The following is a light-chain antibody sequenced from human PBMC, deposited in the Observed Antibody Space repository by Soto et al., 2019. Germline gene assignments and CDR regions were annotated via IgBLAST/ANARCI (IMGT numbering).Light chain of an antibody. CDR2: EVS. CDR1: SSDIGGYNY. V-gene: IGLV2-14*01. Sequence: QSVLTQPASVSGSPGQSITISCTGTSSDIGGYNYVSWYQQHPGEAPKLVIYEVSNRPSGVSNRFSGSKSGNTASLTISGLQAEDEADYYCSSYTSSSTYVFGTGTKLTVL. CDR3: SSYTSSSTYV. J-gene: IGLJ1*01.